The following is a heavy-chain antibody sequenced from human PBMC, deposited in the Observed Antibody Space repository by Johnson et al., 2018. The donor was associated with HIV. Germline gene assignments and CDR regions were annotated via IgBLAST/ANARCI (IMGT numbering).Heavy chain of an antibody. CDR1: GFTFSSYS. Sequence: QVQLVESGGGVVQPGRSLRLSCAASGFTFSSYSMHCVRQAPGKGLEWVAVISYDGSNKYYADSVKGRFTISRDNSKNTLYLQMSSLRVEDTALYCCARVRIIYSSSSHAFDFWGQGTMVTVSS. CDR2: ISYDGSNK. D-gene: IGHD6-6*01. J-gene: IGHJ3*01. CDR3: ARVRIIYSSSSHAFDF. V-gene: IGHV3-30-3*01.